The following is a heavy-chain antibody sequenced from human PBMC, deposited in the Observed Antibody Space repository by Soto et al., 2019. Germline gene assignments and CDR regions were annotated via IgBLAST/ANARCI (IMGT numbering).Heavy chain of an antibody. Sequence: QVQLVQSGAEVKKPGASVKVSCKASGYTFTSYGISWVRQAPGQGLEWMGWISAYNGNTNYAQKLQGRVTMTTDTSTSTAYMELRSLRSDDTAVYYCARPSIAARLYYDYGMDVWGQGTTVTVSS. V-gene: IGHV1-18*01. D-gene: IGHD6-6*01. CDR1: GYTFTSYG. J-gene: IGHJ6*02. CDR3: ARPSIAARLYYDYGMDV. CDR2: ISAYNGNT.